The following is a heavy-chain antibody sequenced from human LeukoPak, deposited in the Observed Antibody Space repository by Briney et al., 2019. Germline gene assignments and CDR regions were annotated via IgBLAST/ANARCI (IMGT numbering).Heavy chain of an antibody. CDR2: MNPNSGNT. J-gene: IGHJ6*02. Sequence: ASVKVSCKASGYTFTSYDINWVRQATGQGLEWMGWMNPNSGNTGYAQKFQGRVTMTRNTSISTAYMELSRLGSDDTAVYYCARDQRYSGYDSPWPLYGMDVWGQGTTVTVSS. CDR1: GYTFTSYD. CDR3: ARDQRYSGYDSPWPLYGMDV. D-gene: IGHD5-12*01. V-gene: IGHV1-8*01.